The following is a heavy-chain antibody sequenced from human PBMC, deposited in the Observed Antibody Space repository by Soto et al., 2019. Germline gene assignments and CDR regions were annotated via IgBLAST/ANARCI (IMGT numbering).Heavy chain of an antibody. CDR1: GYTFTGYY. J-gene: IGHJ6*02. D-gene: IGHD3-3*01. Sequence: ASVKVSCKASGYTFTGYYMHWARQAPGQGLEWMGWINPNSGGTNYAQKFQGRVTMTRDTSISTAYMELSRLRSDDTAVYYCARDSKAIFGVVGYYYGMDVWAQGTTVTVSS. CDR3: ARDSKAIFGVVGYYYGMDV. V-gene: IGHV1-2*02. CDR2: INPNSGGT.